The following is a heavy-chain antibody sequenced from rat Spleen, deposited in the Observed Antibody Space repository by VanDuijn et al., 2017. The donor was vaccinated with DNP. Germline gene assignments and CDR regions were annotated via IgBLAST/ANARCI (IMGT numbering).Heavy chain of an antibody. J-gene: IGHJ2*01. Sequence: EVQLVESGGGLVRPGRSLKLSCAASGFTFSDYNMAWVRQAPKRGLEWVATIIYDGSNTFFGDSVKGRFTISRDNAKSTLYLQMDSLRSEDTATYYCARGNYPGINTFDYWGQGVMVTVSS. CDR2: IIYDGSNT. D-gene: IGHD1-4*01. V-gene: IGHV5-7*01. CDR3: ARGNYPGINTFDY. CDR1: GFTFSDYN.